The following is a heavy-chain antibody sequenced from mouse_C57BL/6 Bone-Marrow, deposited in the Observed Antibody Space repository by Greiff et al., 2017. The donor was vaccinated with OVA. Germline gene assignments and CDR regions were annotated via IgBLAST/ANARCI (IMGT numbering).Heavy chain of an antibody. J-gene: IGHJ2*01. CDR1: GFTFSDYY. CDR3: ARGGITPPFDY. Sequence: EVMLVESGGGLVQPGGSLKLSCAASGFTFSDYYMYWVRQTPEKRLEWVAYISNGGGSTYYPDTVPGRFTISRDNAKNTLYLQMGRLKSEDTAMYYCARGGITPPFDYWGQGTTLTVSS. V-gene: IGHV5-12*01. D-gene: IGHD2-4*01. CDR2: ISNGGGST.